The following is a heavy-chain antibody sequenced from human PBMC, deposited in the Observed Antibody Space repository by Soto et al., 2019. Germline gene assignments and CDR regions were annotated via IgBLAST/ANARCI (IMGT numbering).Heavy chain of an antibody. J-gene: IGHJ4*02. D-gene: IGHD5-18*01. CDR2: ISYDGGLQ. V-gene: IGHV3-30*03. CDR1: GFTFTSYG. Sequence: QAHLVESGGGVVQPGRSLRLSCAASGFTFTSYGMHWVRQAPGTRLEWVAVISYDGGLQHYADSVKGRFTISRDNSQNMVIPQMNSRIAEDTAVYYCVSDRGYGHASVPYSWGQGTLVSVSS. CDR3: VSDRGYGHASVPYS.